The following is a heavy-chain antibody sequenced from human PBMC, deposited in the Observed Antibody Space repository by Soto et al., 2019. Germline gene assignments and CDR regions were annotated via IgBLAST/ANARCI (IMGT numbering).Heavy chain of an antibody. D-gene: IGHD4-17*01. CDR2: ITSTSDGATP. Sequence: EVHLVESGGALVKPGGSLKLSCAASGVTFTHAWMTWVRQAPGKGLEWVGRITSTSDGATPDYAAPVKGRFTISRDDSTSTMYLQMNNLKKEDTALYFCTTAYGDYASDYWGQGTLVTVSS. V-gene: IGHV3-15*02. CDR1: GVTFTHAW. J-gene: IGHJ4*02. CDR3: TTAYGDYASDY.